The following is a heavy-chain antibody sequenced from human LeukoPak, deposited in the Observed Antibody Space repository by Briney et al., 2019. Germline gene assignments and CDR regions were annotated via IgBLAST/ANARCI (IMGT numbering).Heavy chain of an antibody. CDR3: ASDPMGHYDILTGYCHTTNYYYYYGMDV. CDR1: GGTFSSYA. Sequence: SVKVSCKASGGTFSSYAISWVRQAPGQGLEWMGRIIPILGIANYAQKFQGRVTITADKYTSTAYMELRSLRSEDTAVYYCASDPMGHYDILTGYCHTTNYYYYYGMDVWGQGTTVTVSS. V-gene: IGHV1-69*04. D-gene: IGHD3-9*01. J-gene: IGHJ6*02. CDR2: IIPILGIA.